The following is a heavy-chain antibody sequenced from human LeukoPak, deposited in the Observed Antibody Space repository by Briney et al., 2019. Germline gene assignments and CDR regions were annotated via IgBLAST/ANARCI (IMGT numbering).Heavy chain of an antibody. Sequence: ASVKVSCKASGYTFTGYYIHWVRQAPRQGLEWMGLINPNSGGTNYAQKFQGRVIMTRDTLISTAYMELSSLISDDTAIYYCARDSCSLSSCPFFGYWGQGTPVTVSS. CDR1: GYTFTGYY. CDR2: INPNSGGT. V-gene: IGHV1-2*02. D-gene: IGHD2-2*01. J-gene: IGHJ4*02. CDR3: ARDSCSLSSCPFFGY.